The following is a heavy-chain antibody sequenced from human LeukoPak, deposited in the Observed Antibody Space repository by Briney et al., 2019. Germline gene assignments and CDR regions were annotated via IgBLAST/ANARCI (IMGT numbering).Heavy chain of an antibody. V-gene: IGHV1-69*05. CDR2: IIPIFGTA. CDR1: GGTFSSYA. J-gene: IGHJ4*02. Sequence: ASVKVSCKASGGTFSSYAISWVRQAPGQGLEWMGGIIPIFGTANYAQKFQGRVTITTDESTSTAYMELSSLRSEDTAVYYCAREDCGGDCYSRWGQGTLVTVSS. CDR3: AREDCGGDCYSR. D-gene: IGHD2-21*02.